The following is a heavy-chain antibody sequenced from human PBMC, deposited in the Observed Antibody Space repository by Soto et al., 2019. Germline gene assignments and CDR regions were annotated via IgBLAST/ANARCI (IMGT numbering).Heavy chain of an antibody. J-gene: IGHJ5*02. CDR1: GFTFSSYA. D-gene: IGHD2-21*02. Sequence: GGSLRLSCAASGFTFSSYAMHWVRQAPGKGLEWVAVISYDGSNKYYADSVKGRFTISRDNSKNTLYLQMNSLRAEDTAVYYCARDKSAMYCGGDCYLGHWFDPWGQGTLVTVSS. CDR3: ARDKSAMYCGGDCYLGHWFDP. V-gene: IGHV3-30-3*01. CDR2: ISYDGSNK.